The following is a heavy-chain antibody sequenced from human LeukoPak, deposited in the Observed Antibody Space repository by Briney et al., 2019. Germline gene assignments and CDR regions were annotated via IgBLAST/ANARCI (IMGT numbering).Heavy chain of an antibody. Sequence: SETLSLTCAVYGGSFSGYYWSWIRQPPGKGLEWIGEINHSGSTNYNPSLKSRVTISVDTSKNQSSLKLGSVTAADTAVYYCARGRPEGSGWYRPYYYVDVWGKGTTVTVSS. J-gene: IGHJ6*03. D-gene: IGHD6-19*01. CDR2: INHSGST. CDR1: GGSFSGYY. CDR3: ARGRPEGSGWYRPYYYVDV. V-gene: IGHV4-34*01.